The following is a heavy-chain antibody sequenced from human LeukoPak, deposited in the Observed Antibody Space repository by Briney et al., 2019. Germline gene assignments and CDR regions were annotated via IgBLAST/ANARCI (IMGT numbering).Heavy chain of an antibody. CDR1: GFTFSTSS. V-gene: IGHV3-53*01. Sequence: GGSLRLSCAASGFTFSTSSMNWVRQAPGKGLEWVSVLYSDGNTKYADSVQGRFTISRDSSKNTLYLEMNSLSPDDTAVYYCARGVEPLAANTLAYWGQGTLVTVSS. CDR3: ARGVEPLAANTLAY. D-gene: IGHD1-14*01. CDR2: LYSDGNT. J-gene: IGHJ4*02.